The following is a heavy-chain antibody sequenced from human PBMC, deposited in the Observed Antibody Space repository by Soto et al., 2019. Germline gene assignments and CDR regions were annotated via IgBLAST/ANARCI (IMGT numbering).Heavy chain of an antibody. CDR1: GGSFSGYY. V-gene: IGHV4-34*01. CDR2: INHSGST. D-gene: IGHD4-17*01. CDR3: ARGDYGDHTRLAFDI. J-gene: IGHJ3*02. Sequence: QVQLQQWGAGLLKPSETLSLTCAVYGGSFSGYYWSWIRQPPGKGLEWIGEINHSGSTNYNPSLKSRVTISVDTSKNPFSLKLSSVSAADTAVYYCARGDYGDHTRLAFDIWGQGTMVTVSS.